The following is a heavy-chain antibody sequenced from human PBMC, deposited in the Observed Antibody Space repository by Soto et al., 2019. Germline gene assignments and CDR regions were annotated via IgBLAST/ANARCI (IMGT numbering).Heavy chain of an antibody. CDR1: GYTFTSYG. Sequence: ASVKVSCKASGYTFTSYGISWVLRAPVQGLEWMGWISAYNGNTNYAQKLQGRVTMTTDTSTSTAYMELRSLRSDYTAVYYCARDTVFCCGNWFNPWGQGTLVTVSS. D-gene: IGHD3-9*01. CDR2: ISAYNGNT. CDR3: ARDTVFCCGNWFNP. J-gene: IGHJ5*02. V-gene: IGHV1-18*01.